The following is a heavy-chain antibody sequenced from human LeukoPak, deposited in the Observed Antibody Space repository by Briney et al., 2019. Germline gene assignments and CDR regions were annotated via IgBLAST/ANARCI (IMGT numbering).Heavy chain of an antibody. CDR1: GFTFSAHY. J-gene: IGHJ4*02. V-gene: IGHV3-72*01. Sequence: PGGSLRLSCAASGFTFSAHYMDWVRQAPGKGLEWVGLIRNKGYSSTTEYGASVQGRFTISRDDSKDSLYLQMNSLKTEDTAIYYCVRRYSSGWGSPLDYWGQGTLVTVSS. CDR3: VRRYSSGWGSPLDY. D-gene: IGHD3-10*01. CDR2: IRNKGYSSTT.